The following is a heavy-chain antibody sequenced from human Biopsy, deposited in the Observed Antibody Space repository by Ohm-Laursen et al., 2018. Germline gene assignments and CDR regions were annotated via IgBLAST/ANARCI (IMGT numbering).Heavy chain of an antibody. CDR3: ASAGYNPDWSFDL. V-gene: IGHV4-59*07. D-gene: IGHD5-24*01. Sequence: SDTLSLTCAVSGGPIDSYYWSWIRQPPGKALEWIGYIYFTGRTSYNPSLKSRVPMSVNTSTKQFSLSLSSVSAADTAAYYCASAGYNPDWSFDLWGRGTRVTVSS. CDR2: IYFTGRT. CDR1: GGPIDSYY. J-gene: IGHJ2*01.